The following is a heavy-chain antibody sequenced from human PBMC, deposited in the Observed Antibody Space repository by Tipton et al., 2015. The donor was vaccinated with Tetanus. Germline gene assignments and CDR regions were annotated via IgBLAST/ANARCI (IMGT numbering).Heavy chain of an antibody. D-gene: IGHD3-9*01. CDR3: ARGFRYFDWASFDY. CDR1: GYTFTSYD. V-gene: IGHV1-8*01. J-gene: IGHJ4*02. CDR2: MNPNSGNT. Sequence: QLVQSGAEVKKPGASVKVSCKASGYTFTSYDIYWVRQATGQGLEWMGWMNPNSGNTGYAQKFQGRVTMTRNNSISTAYMELSSLRSEDTAVYYCARGFRYFDWASFDYWGQGTLVTVSS.